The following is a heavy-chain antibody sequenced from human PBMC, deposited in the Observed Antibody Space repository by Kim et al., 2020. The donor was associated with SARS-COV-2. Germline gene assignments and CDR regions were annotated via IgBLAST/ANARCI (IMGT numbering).Heavy chain of an antibody. V-gene: IGHV1-46*01. Sequence: ASVKVSCKASGYTFTSYYMHWVRQAPGQGLECMGIINPSGGSTSYAQKFQGRVTMTRDTSTSTVYMELSSLRSEDTAVYYCARGDEGRYFIYYYYGMDVWGQGTTVT. CDR1: GYTFTSYY. CDR3: ARGDEGRYFIYYYYGMDV. D-gene: IGHD1-26*01. J-gene: IGHJ6*02. CDR2: INPSGGST.